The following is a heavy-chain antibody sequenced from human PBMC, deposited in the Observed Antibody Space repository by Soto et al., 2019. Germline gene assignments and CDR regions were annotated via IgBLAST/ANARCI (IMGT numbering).Heavy chain of an antibody. Sequence: GGSLRLSCAASGFTFNNAWMKWVRPAPGKGVEWVGRIKSKTDGGTTDYAAPVKGRFTISRDDSKNTLYLQMNSLKTEDTAVYYCTTVYDILTGYPYYYYGMDVWGQGTTVTVSS. D-gene: IGHD3-9*01. CDR1: GFTFNNAW. CDR3: TTVYDILTGYPYYYYGMDV. J-gene: IGHJ6*02. CDR2: IKSKTDGGTT. V-gene: IGHV3-15*07.